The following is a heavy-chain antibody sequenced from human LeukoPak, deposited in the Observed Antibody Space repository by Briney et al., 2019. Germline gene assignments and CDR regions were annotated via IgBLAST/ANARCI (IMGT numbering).Heavy chain of an antibody. J-gene: IGHJ4*02. CDR2: ISAYNGNT. D-gene: IGHD3-16*02. Sequence: ASVKVSCKASGYTFTNHGISWVRQAPGQGLEWMGWISAYNGNTNYAEKLQGRVTMTTDTSTSTAYMELRSLRSDDTAVYYCARDGREITFGGVIVIGYWGQGTLVTVSS. V-gene: IGHV1-18*01. CDR1: GYTFTNHG. CDR3: ARDGREITFGGVIVIGY.